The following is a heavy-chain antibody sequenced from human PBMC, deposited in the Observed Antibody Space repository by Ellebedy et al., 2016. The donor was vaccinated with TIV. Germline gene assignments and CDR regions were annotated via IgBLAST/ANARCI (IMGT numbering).Heavy chain of an antibody. J-gene: IGHJ2*01. CDR2: ISGSGGDT. V-gene: IGHV3-23*01. D-gene: IGHD1-1*01. Sequence: GESLKISCAASRFTFRSYAMSWVRQAPGKGLEWVSSISGSGGDTYYADSVKGRFTISRDNSKNTLSLQMNSLRAEDTAVYYCARIELTGYWYFDLWGRGTLVTVSS. CDR3: ARIELTGYWYFDL. CDR1: RFTFRSYA.